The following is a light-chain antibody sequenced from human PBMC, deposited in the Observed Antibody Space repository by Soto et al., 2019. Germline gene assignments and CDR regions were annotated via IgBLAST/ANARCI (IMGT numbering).Light chain of an antibody. CDR1: QYIGSN. Sequence: EIVMTQSPAPLSVSPVERCXXSCRASQYIGSNLAWYQQKPGQAPRLLIYGASTRATGIPARFSGSGSGTEFTLTISSLQSEDFAVYYCEQYNNWPITFGQGTRLEI. CDR2: GAS. V-gene: IGKV3-15*01. J-gene: IGKJ5*01. CDR3: EQYNNWPIT.